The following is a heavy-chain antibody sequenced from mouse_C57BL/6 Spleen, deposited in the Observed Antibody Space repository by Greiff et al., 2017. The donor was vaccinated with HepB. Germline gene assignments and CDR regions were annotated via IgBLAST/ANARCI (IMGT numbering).Heavy chain of an antibody. CDR3: ARGPIYYDYDEAMDY. J-gene: IGHJ4*01. D-gene: IGHD2-4*01. V-gene: IGHV1-78*01. Sequence: QVQLKESDAELVKPGASVKISCKVSGYTFTDHTIHWMKQRPEQGLEWIGYIYPRDGSTKYNEKFKGKATLTADKSSSTAYMQLNSLTSEDSAVYFCARGPIYYDYDEAMDYWGQGTSVTVSS. CDR1: GYTFTDHT. CDR2: IYPRDGST.